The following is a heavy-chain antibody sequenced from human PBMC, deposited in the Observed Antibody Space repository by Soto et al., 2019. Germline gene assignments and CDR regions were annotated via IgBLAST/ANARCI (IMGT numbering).Heavy chain of an antibody. CDR1: GYTFTSYG. CDR3: ARDDPFYEGSGFNRD. D-gene: IGHD3-22*01. CDR2: ISAYNGNT. J-gene: IGHJ4*02. Sequence: VQLVQSGAEVKKPGASVKVSCKASGYTFTSYGISWARQAPGQGLEWMGWISAYNGNTNYAQKLQGRVSMTTDTCTSTAYMELRSLRSDDTAVYYCARDDPFYEGSGFNRDWGQGTLVTVAS. V-gene: IGHV1-18*01.